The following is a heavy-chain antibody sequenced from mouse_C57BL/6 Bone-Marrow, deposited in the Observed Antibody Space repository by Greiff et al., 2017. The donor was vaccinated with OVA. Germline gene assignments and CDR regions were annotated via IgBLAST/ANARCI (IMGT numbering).Heavy chain of an antibody. Sequence: QVQLQQSGAELVKPGASVKMSCKASGYTFTSYWITWVKQRPGQGLEWIGDIYPGSGSTNYNEKFKSKATLTVDTSSSTAYMQLSSLTSEDSAVYYCAIHYEYYWYCDVWGTGTTVTVSS. CDR2: IYPGSGST. CDR1: GYTFTSYW. CDR3: AIHYEYYWYCDV. D-gene: IGHD2-4*01. J-gene: IGHJ1*03. V-gene: IGHV1-55*01.